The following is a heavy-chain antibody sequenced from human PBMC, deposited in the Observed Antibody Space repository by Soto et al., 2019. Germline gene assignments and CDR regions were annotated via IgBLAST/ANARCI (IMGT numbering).Heavy chain of an antibody. V-gene: IGHV3-23*01. CDR2: ISGSGGSI. D-gene: IGHD5-12*01. CDR3: AKDSRYSGYDTHDY. Sequence: EVQLLESGGGLVQPGGSLRLSCAVSGFTFSIYAMSWVRQAPGKGLEWVSGISGSGGSIFYADSVKGRFTISRDNSENTLYLQMNSLRAEDTAVDYCAKDSRYSGYDTHDYWGQGTLVIVSS. CDR1: GFTFSIYA. J-gene: IGHJ4*02.